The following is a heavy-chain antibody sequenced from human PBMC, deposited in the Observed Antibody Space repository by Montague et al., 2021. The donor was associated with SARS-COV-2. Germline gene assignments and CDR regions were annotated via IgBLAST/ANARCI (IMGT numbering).Heavy chain of an antibody. CDR1: GFNFRNYA. V-gene: IGHV3-23*01. J-gene: IGHJ4*02. D-gene: IGHD5-24*01. CDR2: ISGSAAIT. Sequence: SLRLSCAASGFNFRNYAMNWVRQAPGKGLEWVSGISGSAAITYYADSVKGRFTISRDNSKNTLYLQMNSLRAGDTAVYYCAKDREVASGGQYYFDYWGRGTLVTVSS. CDR3: AKDREVASGGQYYFDY.